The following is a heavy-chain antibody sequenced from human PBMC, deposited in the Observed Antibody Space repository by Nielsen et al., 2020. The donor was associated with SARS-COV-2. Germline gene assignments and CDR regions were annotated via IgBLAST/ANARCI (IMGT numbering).Heavy chain of an antibody. Sequence: GSLKISCAASGFTFSDYYMSWIRQAPGKGLEWVSYISSSSSYTNYADSVKGRFTISRDNAKNSLYLQMNSLRAEDTAVYYCAREGEQWLVRGFYYYYGMDVWGQGTTVTVSS. CDR2: ISSSSSYT. CDR3: AREGEQWLVRGFYYYYGMDV. J-gene: IGHJ6*02. V-gene: IGHV3-11*05. CDR1: GFTFSDYY. D-gene: IGHD6-19*01.